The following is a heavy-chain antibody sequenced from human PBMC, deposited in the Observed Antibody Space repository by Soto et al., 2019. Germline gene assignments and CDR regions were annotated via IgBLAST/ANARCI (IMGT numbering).Heavy chain of an antibody. D-gene: IGHD6-19*01. CDR2: IYYSGST. Sequence: SETLSLTCIVSGGSISSYYWSWIRQPPGKGLEWIGYIYYSGSTNYNPSLKSRVTISVDTSKNQFSLKLSSVTAADTAVYYCARVGGISSGWSQGWSDPWGQGTLVTVSS. V-gene: IGHV4-59*01. CDR1: GGSISSYY. CDR3: ARVGGISSGWSQGWSDP. J-gene: IGHJ5*02.